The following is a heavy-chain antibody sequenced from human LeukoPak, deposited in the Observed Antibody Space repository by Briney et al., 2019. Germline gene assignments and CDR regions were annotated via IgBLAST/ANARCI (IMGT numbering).Heavy chain of an antibody. Sequence: PGGSLRLSCAASGFTFSSYSMNWVRQAPGKGLEWVSSISSSSSYIYYADSVKGRFTISRDNAKNSLYLQMNSLRAEDTAVYYCARYSSSWYDWFDPWGQGTLVTVSS. CDR1: GFTFSSYS. D-gene: IGHD6-13*01. J-gene: IGHJ5*02. V-gene: IGHV3-21*01. CDR3: ARYSSSWYDWFDP. CDR2: ISSSSSYI.